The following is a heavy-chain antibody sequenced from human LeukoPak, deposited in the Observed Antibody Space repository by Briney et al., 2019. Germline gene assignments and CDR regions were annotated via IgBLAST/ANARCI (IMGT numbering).Heavy chain of an antibody. J-gene: IGHJ4*02. CDR3: ARDVCSSTSCYLFVY. V-gene: IGHV1-18*04. Sequence: GASVKVSCKASGYTFTDYFMHWVRQVPGQGLEWMGWISAYNGNTNYAQKLQGRVTMTTDTSTSTAYMELRSLRSDDTAVYYCARDVCSSTSCYLFVYWGQGTLVTVSS. D-gene: IGHD2-2*01. CDR1: GYTFTDYF. CDR2: ISAYNGNT.